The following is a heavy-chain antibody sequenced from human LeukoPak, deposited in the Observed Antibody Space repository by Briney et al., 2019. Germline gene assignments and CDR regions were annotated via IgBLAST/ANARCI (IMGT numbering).Heavy chain of an antibody. CDR1: GFTFSDYY. CDR2: ISSSGSTI. CDR3: ARDSGRTYYDFWSGYPDY. V-gene: IGHV3-11*01. J-gene: IGHJ4*02. Sequence: GGSLRLSCAASGFTFSDYYMSWIRQAPGKGLEWVSYISSSGSTIYYADSVKGRFTISRDNAKNSLYLQMNSLRAEDTAVYYCARDSGRTYYDFWSGYPDYWGQGTLVTVSS. D-gene: IGHD3-3*01.